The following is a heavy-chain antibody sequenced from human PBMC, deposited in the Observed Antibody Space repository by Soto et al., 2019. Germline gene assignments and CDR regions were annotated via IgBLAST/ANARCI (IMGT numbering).Heavy chain of an antibody. J-gene: IGHJ6*02. CDR2: INHSGST. Sequence: SETLSLTCAVYGGSFSGYYWSWIRQPPGKGLEWIGEINHSGSTNYNPSLKSRVTISVDTSKNQFSLKLSSVTAADTAVYYCARGATSTSCYGLTCAYYYYGMDVWGQGTTVTVSS. D-gene: IGHD2-2*01. CDR3: ARGATSTSCYGLTCAYYYYGMDV. V-gene: IGHV4-34*01. CDR1: GGSFSGYY.